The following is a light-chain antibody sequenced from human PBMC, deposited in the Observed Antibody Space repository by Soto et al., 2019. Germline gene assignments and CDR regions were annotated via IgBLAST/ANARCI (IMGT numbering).Light chain of an antibody. CDR2: GTS. Sequence: ETVLTQSPGTLSLSPGDRATLSCRASQSVSSNYLAWYQQIPGQAPRLLIYGTSKRATGTPDRFSGSGSGADFTLTISRLEPEDFALYYCQQYGNLRYSFGQGTKLEIK. CDR3: QQYGNLRYS. V-gene: IGKV3-20*01. J-gene: IGKJ2*03. CDR1: QSVSSNY.